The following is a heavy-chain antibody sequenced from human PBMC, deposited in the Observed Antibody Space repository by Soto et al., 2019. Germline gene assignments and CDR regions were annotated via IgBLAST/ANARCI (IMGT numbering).Heavy chain of an antibody. CDR3: ARASIVVVVAATPFDY. D-gene: IGHD2-15*01. Sequence: QVQLVESGGGVVQPGRSLRLSCAASGFTFSSYAMHWVRQAPGKGLEWVAVISYDGSNKYYADSVKGRFTISRDNSKNTLYLQMNSLRAEDTAVYYCARASIVVVVAATPFDYWGQGTLVTVSS. V-gene: IGHV3-30-3*01. CDR1: GFTFSSYA. CDR2: ISYDGSNK. J-gene: IGHJ4*02.